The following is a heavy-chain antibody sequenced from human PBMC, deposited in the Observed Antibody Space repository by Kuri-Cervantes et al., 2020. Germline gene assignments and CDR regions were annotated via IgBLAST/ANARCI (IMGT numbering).Heavy chain of an antibody. D-gene: IGHD3-16*02. V-gene: IGHV1-46*01. CDR3: NTGTNWGSYRYPAEYYYYYYMNV. J-gene: IGHJ6*03. CDR1: GYTFTSYY. CDR2: INPSGGST. Sequence: ASVKVSCKASGYTFTSYYMHWVRQAPGQGLEWMGIINPSGGSTSYAQKFQGRVTMTRNTSISTAYMELSSLRSEDTAVYYCNTGTNWGSYRYPAEYYYYYYMNVWGKGTTVTVSS.